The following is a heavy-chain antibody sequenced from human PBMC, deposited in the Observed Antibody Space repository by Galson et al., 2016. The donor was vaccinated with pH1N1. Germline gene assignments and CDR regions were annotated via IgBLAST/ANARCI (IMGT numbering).Heavy chain of an antibody. J-gene: IGHJ2*01. Sequence: SLRLSCAASGFTFTNYATHWVRQAPGKGLEWVSFISVSSLSTYYADSVKGRFTISRDTSKNTVYLQMNSLRAEDTAVYYCAKDPKQRVVELGNFDLWGRGTLVTVSS. CDR1: GFTFTNYA. D-gene: IGHD6-6*01. CDR3: AKDPKQRVVELGNFDL. V-gene: IGHV3-23*01. CDR2: ISVSSLST.